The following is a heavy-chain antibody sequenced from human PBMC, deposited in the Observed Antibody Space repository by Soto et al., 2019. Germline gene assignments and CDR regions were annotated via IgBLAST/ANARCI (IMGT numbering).Heavy chain of an antibody. CDR2: VSYDGSKA. V-gene: IGHV3-30*04. CDR3: ARDKDSSYFPPPYFFDS. J-gene: IGHJ4*02. CDR1: GFTFRSFT. D-gene: IGHD1-26*01. Sequence: QVELVESGGGVVQPGRSLSVSCAASGFTFRSFTMHWVRQAPGKGLEWVATVSYDGSKAYYADSVRGRFTISRDNSNNPLSLEMDSLRPEDSALYFCARDKDSSYFPPPYFFDSWGQGLRVTVSS.